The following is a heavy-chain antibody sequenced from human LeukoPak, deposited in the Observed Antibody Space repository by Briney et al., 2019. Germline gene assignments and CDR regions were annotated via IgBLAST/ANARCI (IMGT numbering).Heavy chain of an antibody. J-gene: IGHJ4*02. CDR3: ARGLRVVVVPAANLLFGY. CDR1: GGSISSSSYY. Sequence: SETLSLTCTVSGGSISSSSYYWGWIRQPPGKGLEWIGSIYYSGSTYYNPSLKSRVTISVDTSKNQFSLKLSSVTAADTAVYYCARGLRVVVVPAANLLFGYWGQGTLVTVSS. D-gene: IGHD2-2*01. CDR2: IYYSGST. V-gene: IGHV4-39*01.